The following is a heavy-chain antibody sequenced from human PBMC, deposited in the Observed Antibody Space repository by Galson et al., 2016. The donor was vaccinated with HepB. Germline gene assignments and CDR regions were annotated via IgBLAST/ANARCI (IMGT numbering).Heavy chain of an antibody. CDR1: GFSFSSYG. CDR3: ARDPHEFWSGFYYYHYYGMDV. V-gene: IGHV3-30*12. J-gene: IGHJ6*02. Sequence: SLRLSCAASGFSFSSYGMHWVRQAPGKGLEWAAVIYNDGSDKYYAESVKGRFTISRDNSENTLYLQMNSLRAEDTAVYYCARDPHEFWSGFYYYHYYGMDVWGQGTTVTVSS. CDR2: IYNDGSDK. D-gene: IGHD3-3*01.